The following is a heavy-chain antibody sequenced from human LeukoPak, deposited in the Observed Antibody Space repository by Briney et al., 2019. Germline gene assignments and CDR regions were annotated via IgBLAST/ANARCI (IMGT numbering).Heavy chain of an antibody. V-gene: IGHV3-21*01. CDR1: GFTFSSYS. CDR3: ARDHPPQYCTNGVCYGYYYYYMDV. Sequence: PGGSLRLSCAASGFTFSSYSMNWVRQAPGKGLEWVSSISSSSSYIYYADSVKGRFTISRDNAKNSLYLQMNSLRAEDTAVYYCARDHPPQYCTNGVCYGYYYYYMDVWGKGTTVTVSS. D-gene: IGHD2-8*01. J-gene: IGHJ6*03. CDR2: ISSSSSYI.